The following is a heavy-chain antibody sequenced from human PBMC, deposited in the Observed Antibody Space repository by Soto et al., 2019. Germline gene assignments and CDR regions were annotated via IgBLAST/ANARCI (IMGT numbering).Heavy chain of an antibody. CDR3: AYTGGSSSDYYYDGMDV. J-gene: IGHJ6*02. CDR2: IIPIFGTA. V-gene: IGHV1-69*01. CDR1: GGTFSSYA. Sequence: QVQLVQSGAEVKKPGSSVKVSCKASGGTFSSYAISWVRQAPGQGLEWMGGIIPIFGTANYAQKFEGRVTITADESTSTAYMELSSLRSEDTAVYYCAYTGGSSSDYYYDGMDVWGQGTTVTVSS. D-gene: IGHD6-6*01.